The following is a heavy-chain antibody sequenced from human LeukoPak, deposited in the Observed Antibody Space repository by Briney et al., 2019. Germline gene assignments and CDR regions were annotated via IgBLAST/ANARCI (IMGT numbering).Heavy chain of an antibody. CDR1: GYTFTSYY. V-gene: IGHV1-46*01. J-gene: IGHJ6*03. Sequence: ASVKVSCKASGYTFTSYYMHWVRQAPGQGLEWMGIINPSDDSANYAQKFEGRVTMTRDMSTSTVYMELNSLRSEDTAVYYCARDIVATAYYYYYYMDVWGKGTTVTVSS. CDR2: INPSDDSA. CDR3: ARDIVATAYYYYYYMDV. D-gene: IGHD5-12*01.